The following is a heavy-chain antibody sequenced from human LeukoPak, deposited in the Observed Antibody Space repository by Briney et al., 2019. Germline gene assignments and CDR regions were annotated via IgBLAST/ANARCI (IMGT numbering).Heavy chain of an antibody. D-gene: IGHD3-22*01. V-gene: IGHV4-61*08. J-gene: IGHJ3*02. CDR2: IYYSGST. CDR1: GGSISSGGYY. CDR3: ARSPHQGDTSGYFAFDI. Sequence: PSQTLSLTCTVSGGSISSGGYYWSWIRQPPGKGLEWIGYIYYSGSTNYNPSLKSRVTISVDTSKNQFSLKLSSVTAADTAVYYCARSPHQGDTSGYFAFDIWGQGTMVTVSS.